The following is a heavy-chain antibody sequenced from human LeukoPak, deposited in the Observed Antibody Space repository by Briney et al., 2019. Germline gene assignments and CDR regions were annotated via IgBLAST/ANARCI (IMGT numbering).Heavy chain of an antibody. CDR2: ISASGGTT. D-gene: IGHD6-19*01. CDR1: GFTFSTFA. J-gene: IGHJ6*02. V-gene: IGHV3-23*01. Sequence: GGSLTLSCGACGFTFSTFAVIWVRQTPGKGLECVAGISASGGTTYYADSVKGRFTISRDSSKNTLDLQMNSLRAEDTAVYYCARAAGNYYYYYGMDVWAQGTTVTVSS. CDR3: ARAAGNYYYYYGMDV.